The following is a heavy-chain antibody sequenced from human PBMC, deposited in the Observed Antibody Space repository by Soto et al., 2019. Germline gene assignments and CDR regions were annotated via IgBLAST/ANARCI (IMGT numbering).Heavy chain of an antibody. CDR1: GGSISSYY. V-gene: IGHV4-59*05. J-gene: IGHJ5*02. CDR3: TEWSRAS. CDR2: ISYSGST. Sequence: SETLSLTCTVSGGSISSYYWGWIRQSPEKGLEWIASISYSGSTYYNPTLKSRLIISVDTSKSQFSLKLSSVTAADTAIYYCTEWSRASWGQGTLVTVSS. D-gene: IGHD3-3*01.